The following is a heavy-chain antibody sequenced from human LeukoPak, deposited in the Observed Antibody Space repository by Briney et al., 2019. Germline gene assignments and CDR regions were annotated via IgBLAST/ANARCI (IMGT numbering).Heavy chain of an antibody. J-gene: IGHJ2*01. CDR3: ARHRAVVSYFDL. D-gene: IGHD4-23*01. CDR1: GDSINSNY. Sequence: SETLSLTCTVSGDSINSNYWNWIRQPPGKGLEWIGYIYYSGSTNYNPSLKSRVTISVDTSKNQFSLKLSSVTAADTAVYYCARHRAVVSYFDLWGRGTLVTVSS. V-gene: IGHV4-59*08. CDR2: IYYSGST.